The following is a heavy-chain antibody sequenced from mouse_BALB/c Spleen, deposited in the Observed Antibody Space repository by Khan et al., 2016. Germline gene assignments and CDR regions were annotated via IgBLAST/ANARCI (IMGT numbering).Heavy chain of an antibody. CDR3: PRDRIDY. J-gene: IGHJ2*02. CDR1: GYTFTTYW. V-gene: IGHV1-7*01. Sequence: QVQLMESGAELAKPGASVKMSCKASGYTFTTYWMHWVKQRHGQGLEWIGYINPTSGYTDDNEKSKDRATLSADKSSSTAYMQLISLTSEDSAVYYFPRDRIDYWVQGTSLTVSS. CDR2: INPTSGYT.